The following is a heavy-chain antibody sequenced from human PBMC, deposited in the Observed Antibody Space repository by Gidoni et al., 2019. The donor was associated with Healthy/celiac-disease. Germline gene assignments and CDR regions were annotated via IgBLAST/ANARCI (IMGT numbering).Heavy chain of an antibody. V-gene: IGHV4-34*01. CDR3: ARGERLDTTVIDY. CDR2: INHSGST. D-gene: IGHD1-1*01. J-gene: IGHJ4*02. CDR1: GGSFSGYY. Sequence: QVKLQQWGAGLLKPSETLSLTCAVYGGSFSGYYWRWIRQPPGKGLEWIGEINHSGSTNYNPSVKCRVTISVDTSKIQFSLKLSSVTAADTAVYYWARGERLDTTVIDYWGQGTLVTVSS.